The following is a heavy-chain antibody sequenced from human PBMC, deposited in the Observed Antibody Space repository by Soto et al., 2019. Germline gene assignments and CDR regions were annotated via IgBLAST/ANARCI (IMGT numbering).Heavy chain of an antibody. Sequence: GGSLTLYCAASGFTISSYIMPWVRQAPGKGLEWVSSISSSSSYIYYADSVKGRFTISRDNAKNSLYLQMNSLRAEDTAVYYCARFLNDYYESSGYYYGGVYWGQGT. CDR1: GFTISSYI. D-gene: IGHD3-22*01. CDR2: ISSSSSYI. V-gene: IGHV3-21*01. J-gene: IGHJ4*02. CDR3: ARFLNDYYESSGYYYGGVY.